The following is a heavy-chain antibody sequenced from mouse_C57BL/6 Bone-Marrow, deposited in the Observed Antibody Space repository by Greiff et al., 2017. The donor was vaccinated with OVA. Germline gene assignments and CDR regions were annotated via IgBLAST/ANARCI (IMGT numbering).Heavy chain of an antibody. V-gene: IGHV1-50*01. Sequence: LVESGAELVKPGASVKLSCKASGYTFTSYWMQWVKQRPGQGLEWIGEIDPSDSYTNYNQKFKGKATLTVDTSSSTAYMQLSSLTSEDSAVYYCARGLAYFDYWGQGTTLTVSS. CDR1: GYTFTSYW. CDR2: IDPSDSYT. J-gene: IGHJ2*01. CDR3: ARGLAYFDY. D-gene: IGHD3-3*01.